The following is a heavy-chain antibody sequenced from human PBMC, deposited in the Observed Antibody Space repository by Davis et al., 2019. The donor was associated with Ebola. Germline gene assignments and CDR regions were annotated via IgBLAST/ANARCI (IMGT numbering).Heavy chain of an antibody. V-gene: IGHV3-73*01. Sequence: GESLKISCAASGFTFSGSAMHWVRQASGKGLEWVGRFRSKANSYATAYAASVKGRFTISRDDSKNTAYLQMNSLKTEDTAVYYCTLTTTRFDYWGQGTLVTVSS. CDR1: GFTFSGSA. D-gene: IGHD5-12*01. J-gene: IGHJ4*02. CDR2: FRSKANSYAT. CDR3: TLTTTRFDY.